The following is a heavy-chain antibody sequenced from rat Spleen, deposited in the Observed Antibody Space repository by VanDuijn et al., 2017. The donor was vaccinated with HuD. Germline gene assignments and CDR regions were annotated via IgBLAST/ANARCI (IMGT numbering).Heavy chain of an antibody. V-gene: IGHV5-25*01. D-gene: IGHD1-2*01. Sequence: EVQLVETGGGLVQPGRSMKLSCAASGFTFSNYGMAWVRQAPKKGLEWVAYISYDGGSTYYRDSVKGRFTISRDNAKRTLYLQMDSLRSEDTATYYCARDSTYASLDYWGQGVTVTVSS. CDR1: GFTFSNYG. CDR2: ISYDGGST. J-gene: IGHJ2*01. CDR3: ARDSTYASLDY.